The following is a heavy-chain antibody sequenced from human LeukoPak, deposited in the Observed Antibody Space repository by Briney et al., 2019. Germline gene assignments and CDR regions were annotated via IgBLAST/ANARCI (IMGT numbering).Heavy chain of an antibody. CDR1: GGSISSGSYY. CDR3: ARDHGGNSGY. J-gene: IGHJ4*02. CDR2: IYYSGST. Sequence: SETLSLTCTVSGGSISSGSYYWSWIRQPPGKGLEWIGYIYYSGSTNYNPSLKSRVTISVDTSKNQFSLKLSSVTAADTAVYYCARDHGGNSGYWGEGTLVTVSS. V-gene: IGHV4-61*01. D-gene: IGHD4-23*01.